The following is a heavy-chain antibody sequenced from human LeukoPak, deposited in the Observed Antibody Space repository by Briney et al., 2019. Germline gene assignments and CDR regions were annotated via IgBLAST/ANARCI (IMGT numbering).Heavy chain of an antibody. V-gene: IGHV3-23*01. D-gene: IGHD6-13*01. Sequence: GGSLRLSCAASGFTFSSYAMSWVRQAPGKGLEWVSAISGSGGNTYYADSVKGRFTISRDNSKNTLYLQMNSLRAEDTAVYYCAKDEAAAVFFQHWGQGTLVTVSS. CDR2: ISGSGGNT. CDR3: AKDEAAAVFFQH. J-gene: IGHJ1*01. CDR1: GFTFSSYA.